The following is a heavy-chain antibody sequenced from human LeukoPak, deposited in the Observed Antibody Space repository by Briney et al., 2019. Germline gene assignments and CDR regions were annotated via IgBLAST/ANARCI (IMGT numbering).Heavy chain of an antibody. D-gene: IGHD3-3*01. V-gene: IGHV3-21*01. CDR2: ISSSSSYI. Sequence: GGSLRLSCAASGFTFSSYSMNWVRQAPGKGLEWVSSISSSSSYIYYADSVKGRFTISRDNAKNSLYLQMNSLRAEDTAVYYCARSFEYYDLWSHIGSPLDYWGQGTLVTVSS. J-gene: IGHJ4*02. CDR3: ARSFEYYDLWSHIGSPLDY. CDR1: GFTFSSYS.